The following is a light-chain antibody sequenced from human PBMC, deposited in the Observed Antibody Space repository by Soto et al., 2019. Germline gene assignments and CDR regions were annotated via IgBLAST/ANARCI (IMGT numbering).Light chain of an antibody. V-gene: IGLV2-14*01. CDR2: DVS. CDR1: SSVVGAYTY. CDR3: SSYTSTSTYV. J-gene: IGLJ1*01. Sequence: QSVLTQPASVSGSPGQSITISCAGASSVVGAYTYVSWYQQHPGKAPKLMIYDVSNRPSGVSNRFSGSKSGNTASLTISGLQAEDEADYYCSSYTSTSTYVFGRGTKVTVL.